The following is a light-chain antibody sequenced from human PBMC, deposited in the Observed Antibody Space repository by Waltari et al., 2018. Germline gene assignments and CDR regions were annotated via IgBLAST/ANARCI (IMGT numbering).Light chain of an antibody. V-gene: IGLV1-44*01. Sequence: QSVLTQPPSASGTPGQRVTISCSGSRSNIGTNPVNWYQQFPGTAPKLLIYTNNERPSGVPDRFAGSRSGTSASLAISGLQPEDEADYYCAAWDDSLNGLVFGGGTKLTVL. CDR2: TNN. CDR1: RSNIGTNP. J-gene: IGLJ2*01. CDR3: AAWDDSLNGLV.